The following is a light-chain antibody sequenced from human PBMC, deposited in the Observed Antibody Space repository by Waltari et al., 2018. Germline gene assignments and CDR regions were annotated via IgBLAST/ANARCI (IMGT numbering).Light chain of an antibody. Sequence: EIVLTQSPATLSLSPGERATLSCRASQSVSSYVAWYQQKPGQAPRLLIYDASNRATGIPARFSGRGSGTDFTHTISSLEPEDFAVYYCQQRSNWPPLSTFGPGTKVDIK. V-gene: IGKV3-11*01. J-gene: IGKJ3*01. CDR2: DAS. CDR3: QQRSNWPPLST. CDR1: QSVSSY.